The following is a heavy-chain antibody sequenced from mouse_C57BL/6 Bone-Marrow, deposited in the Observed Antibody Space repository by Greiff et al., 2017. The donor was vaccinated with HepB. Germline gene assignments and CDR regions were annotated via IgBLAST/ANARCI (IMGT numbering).Heavy chain of an antibody. V-gene: IGHV5-9-1*02. CDR2: ISSGGDYI. Sequence: EVMLVESGDGLVKPGGSLKLSCAASGFTFSSYAMSWVRQTPEKRLEWVAYISSGGDYIYYADTVKGRFTISRDNTRNTLYLQMSSLKSEDTAMYYCTRAPRRAWFAYWGQGTRVTVSA. CDR1: GFTFSSYA. CDR3: TRAPRRAWFAY. J-gene: IGHJ3*01.